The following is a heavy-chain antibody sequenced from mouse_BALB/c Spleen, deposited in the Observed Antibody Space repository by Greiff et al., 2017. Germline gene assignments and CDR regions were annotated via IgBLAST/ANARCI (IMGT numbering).Heavy chain of an antibody. CDR1: GYSFTGYF. J-gene: IGHJ3*01. D-gene: IGHD1-1*01. CDR3: GSYYYGSSGGFAY. Sequence: VQLQQSGPELVKPGASVKISCKASGYSFTGYFMNWVKQSHGKSLEWIGRINPYNGDTFYNQKFKGKATLTVDKSSSTAHMELLSLTSEDSAVYYCGSYYYGSSGGFAYWGQETLVTVSA. V-gene: IGHV1-37*01. CDR2: INPYNGDT.